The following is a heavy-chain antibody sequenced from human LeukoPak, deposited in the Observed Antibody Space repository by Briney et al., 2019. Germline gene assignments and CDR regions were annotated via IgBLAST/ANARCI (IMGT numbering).Heavy chain of an antibody. Sequence: GGSLRLSCAASGLTFSSNAMSWVRQAPGKGLEWVSSISGSGGSTYYADSVKGQFTISRDNSKNTVYLQMNSLRAEDTAAYYCAQVRTGYYYFNLDYWGQGTLVTVSS. CDR2: ISGSGGST. J-gene: IGHJ4*02. V-gene: IGHV3-23*01. CDR1: GLTFSSNA. CDR3: AQVRTGYYYFNLDY. D-gene: IGHD3-22*01.